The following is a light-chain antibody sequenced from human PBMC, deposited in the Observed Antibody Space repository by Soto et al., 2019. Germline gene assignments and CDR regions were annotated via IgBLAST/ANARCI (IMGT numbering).Light chain of an antibody. CDR1: QSVSSN. V-gene: IGKV3D-15*02. CDR2: GAS. Sequence: ERGMTQSPATLSVSPGERATLSCRASQSVSSNLAWYQQKPGQAPRLLIYGASTRATGIPARFSGSGRGSGTDFTLTISSLHPEDFAVYYCLQDYHLPITFGQGTRLEIK. CDR3: LQDYHLPIT. J-gene: IGKJ5*01.